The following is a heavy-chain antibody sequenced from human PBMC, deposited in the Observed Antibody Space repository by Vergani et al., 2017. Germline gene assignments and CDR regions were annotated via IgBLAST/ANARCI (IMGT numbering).Heavy chain of an antibody. J-gene: IGHJ4*02. CDR1: GFPFSDYG. D-gene: IGHD5-24*01. CDR3: AKSGWLQHFGAHYFDS. Sequence: QAQLVESGGGVVQPGSSLRLSCSAAGFPFSDYGVHWVRQAPGKGLEWVSVISYDGNKKNYADSVKGRFTISRDNSKNTLFLQMDSLRAEDTAVYYCAKSGWLQHFGAHYFDSWGQGILVTVSS. CDR2: ISYDGNKK. V-gene: IGHV3-30*18.